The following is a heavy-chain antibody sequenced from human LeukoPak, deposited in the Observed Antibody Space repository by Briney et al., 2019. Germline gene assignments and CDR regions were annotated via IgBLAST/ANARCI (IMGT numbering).Heavy chain of an antibody. Sequence: ASVKVSCKVSGYTLTELSMHWVRQAPGKGLEWMGGFDPEDGETFYAQKFQGRVTMTEDTSTDTAYMELSSLRSEDTAVYYCARGPTQGSGSYYGYYYYMDVWGKGTTVTVSS. V-gene: IGHV1-24*01. J-gene: IGHJ6*03. CDR2: FDPEDGET. CDR1: GYTLTELS. D-gene: IGHD3-10*01. CDR3: ARGPTQGSGSYYGYYYYMDV.